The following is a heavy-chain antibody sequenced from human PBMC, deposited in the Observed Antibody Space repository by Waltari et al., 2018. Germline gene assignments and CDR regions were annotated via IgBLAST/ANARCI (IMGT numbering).Heavy chain of an antibody. CDR3: ARPNYYDSSGYLAED. V-gene: IGHV3-48*03. CDR1: GFTFSSYE. D-gene: IGHD3-22*01. CDR2: ISSSGSTI. Sequence: EVQLMESGGGLVQPGGSLRLSCAASGFTFSSYEMNWVRQAPGKGLEWVSYISSSGSTIYYADSVKGRFTISRDNAKNSLYLQMNSLRAEDTAVYYCARPNYYDSSGYLAEDWGQGTLVTVSS. J-gene: IGHJ4*02.